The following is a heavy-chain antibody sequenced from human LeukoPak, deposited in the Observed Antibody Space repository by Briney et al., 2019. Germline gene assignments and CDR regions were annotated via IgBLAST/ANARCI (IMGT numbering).Heavy chain of an antibody. CDR1: GGSISSGSYY. V-gene: IGHV4-61*02. CDR2: IYTSGST. CDR3: ARDRDYYDSSGCNGAGWFDP. Sequence: SQTLSLTCTVSGGSISSGSYYWSWIRQPAGKGLERIGRIYTSGSTNYNPSLKSRVTISVDTSKNQFSLKLSSVTAADTAVYYCARDRDYYDSSGCNGAGWFDPWGQGTLVTVSS. J-gene: IGHJ5*02. D-gene: IGHD3-22*01.